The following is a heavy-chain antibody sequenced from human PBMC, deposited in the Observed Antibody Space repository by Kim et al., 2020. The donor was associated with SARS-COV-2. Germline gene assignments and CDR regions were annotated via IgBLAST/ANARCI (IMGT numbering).Heavy chain of an antibody. CDR2: IRDSGGST. D-gene: IGHD6-19*01. V-gene: IGHV3-23*01. J-gene: IGHJ1*01. CDR3: AKVTSGSSGWFEYFQH. CDR1: GFTFNNYA. Sequence: GGSLRLSCAASGFTFNNYAMSWVRQAPGKGLEWVSGIRDSGGSTEYADSVKGRFSISRDNSKNPLYLHMESLRAEDTAVYYCAKVTSGSSGWFEYFQHWGQGALVNGSS.